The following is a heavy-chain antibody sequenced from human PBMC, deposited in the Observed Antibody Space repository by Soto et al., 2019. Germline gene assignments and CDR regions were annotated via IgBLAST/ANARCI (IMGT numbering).Heavy chain of an antibody. CDR3: GKDPNGDYIGAFDI. Sequence: GGSLRLSCAASGFTFSNYAMSWVRQAPGKGLEWVSGIGSSGGTTHLADSVKGRFTISRDNSKNTLYLQMSSLRVEDTAVYYCGKDPNGDYIGAFDIWGQGTMVTVS. CDR2: IGSSGGTT. CDR1: GFTFSNYA. V-gene: IGHV3-23*01. D-gene: IGHD4-17*01. J-gene: IGHJ3*02.